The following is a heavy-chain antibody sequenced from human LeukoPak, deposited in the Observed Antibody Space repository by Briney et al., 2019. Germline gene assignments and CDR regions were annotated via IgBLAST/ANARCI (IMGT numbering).Heavy chain of an antibody. Sequence: GGSLRLSCAASGFTFSSYAMSWVRQAPGKGLEWVSAISGSGGSTYYADSGKGRFTISRDNSKNTLYLQMNSLRAEDTAVYYCAKVDRAMVGYFDYWGQGTLVTVSS. CDR1: GFTFSSYA. J-gene: IGHJ4*02. CDR3: AKVDRAMVGYFDY. V-gene: IGHV3-23*01. CDR2: ISGSGGST. D-gene: IGHD3-10*01.